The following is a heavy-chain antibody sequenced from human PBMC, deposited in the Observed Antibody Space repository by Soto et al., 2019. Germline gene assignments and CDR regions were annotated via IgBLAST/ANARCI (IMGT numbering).Heavy chain of an antibody. V-gene: IGHV4-59*01. CDR3: ARSRYTSGWWTPPFDY. Sequence: SETLSLTCAVSGGSIISYYWSWILQPPWKGLEWIGYIYYSGSTNYNPSLKSRVTISVDTSKNQFSLKLTSVTAADTAVYYCARSRYTSGWWTPPFDYWGQGTLVTVSS. CDR1: GGSIISYY. CDR2: IYYSGST. D-gene: IGHD6-19*01. J-gene: IGHJ4*02.